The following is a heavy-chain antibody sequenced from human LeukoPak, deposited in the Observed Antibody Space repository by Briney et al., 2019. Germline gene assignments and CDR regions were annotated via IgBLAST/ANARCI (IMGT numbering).Heavy chain of an antibody. Sequence: RGSLRLSCAASGFTLSSFAMSWVRQAPGKGLEWVSGISNTGGKYYTDSLKGRFTTSRDNSQNTLYLQMDRLRAEDTAVYFCAKVGAWYPADYWGQGTRVTVSS. CDR2: ISNTGGK. V-gene: IGHV3-23*01. D-gene: IGHD2-21*02. J-gene: IGHJ4*02. CDR3: AKVGAWYPADY. CDR1: GFTLSSFA.